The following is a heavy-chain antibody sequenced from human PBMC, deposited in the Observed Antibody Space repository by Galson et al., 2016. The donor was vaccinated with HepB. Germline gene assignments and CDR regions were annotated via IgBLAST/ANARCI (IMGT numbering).Heavy chain of an antibody. CDR3: ARDRGDDGFDL. CDR2: IWYDGSNK. V-gene: IGHV3-33*01. J-gene: IGHJ3*01. D-gene: IGHD3-10*01. CDR1: GFTFSTYG. Sequence: SLRLSCAGSGFTFSTYGMHWVRQAPGKGLEWVGVIWYDGSNKYYADSVQGRFTISRDNSKNTVYLQMNSLNAEDTAVYYCARDRGDDGFDLWGQGTMVTVSS.